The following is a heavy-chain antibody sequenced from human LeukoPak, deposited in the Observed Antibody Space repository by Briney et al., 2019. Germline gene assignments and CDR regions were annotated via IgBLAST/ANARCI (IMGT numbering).Heavy chain of an antibody. D-gene: IGHD3-22*01. Sequence: GVSLRLSCVASGFIFSSYSMSWVRQARWTLLQLVSAISGSGGSTYYADSVKGRFTISRDNSKNTLYLQMNSLRAEDTAVYYCAKSADSGYYYDPWGQGTLVTVSS. CDR2: ISGSGGST. V-gene: IGHV3-23*01. CDR1: GFIFSSYS. J-gene: IGHJ5*02. CDR3: AKSADSGYYYDP.